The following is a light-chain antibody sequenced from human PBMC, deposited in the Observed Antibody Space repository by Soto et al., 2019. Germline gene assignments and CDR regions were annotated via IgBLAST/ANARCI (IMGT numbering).Light chain of an antibody. V-gene: IGLV1-40*01. CDR2: GNG. CDR1: SSNIGAGYD. Sequence: QSVLTRPPSVSGAPGQRVTIPCTGSSSNIGAGYDVHWYQQLPGTAPKLLIYGNGNRPSGVPDRFSGSKSGTSASLAITGLQAEDEADYFCQSYDSSLSGSEVFGTGTKVTVL. CDR3: QSYDSSLSGSEV. J-gene: IGLJ1*01.